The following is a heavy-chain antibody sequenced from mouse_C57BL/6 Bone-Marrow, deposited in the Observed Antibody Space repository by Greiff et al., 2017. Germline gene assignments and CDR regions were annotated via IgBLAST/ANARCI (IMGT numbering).Heavy chain of an antibody. CDR2: IYPRDGST. CDR3: ARGGRGNRFAY. V-gene: IGHV1-85*01. Sequence: QVQLKESGPELVKPGASVKLSCKASGYTFTSYDINWVKQRPGQGLEWIGWIYPRDGSTKYNEKFKGKATLTVDTSSSTAYMELHSLTSEDSAVYFCARGGRGNRFAYWGQGTLVTVSA. CDR1: GYTFTSYD. D-gene: IGHD2-1*01. J-gene: IGHJ3*01.